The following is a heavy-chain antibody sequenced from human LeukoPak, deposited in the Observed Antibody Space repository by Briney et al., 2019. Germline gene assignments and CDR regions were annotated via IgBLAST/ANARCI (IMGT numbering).Heavy chain of an antibody. J-gene: IGHJ4*02. V-gene: IGHV4-39*01. CDR2: IYYSGST. D-gene: IGHD2-8*01. Sequence: SETLSLTCTVSGGSISSSSYYWGWIRQPPGKGLEWIGSIYYSGSTYHNPSLKSRVTISVDTSKNQFSLKLSSVTAADTAVYCCARAGGLMVYDYYFDYWGQGTLVTVSS. CDR1: GGSISSSSYY. CDR3: ARAGGLMVYDYYFDY.